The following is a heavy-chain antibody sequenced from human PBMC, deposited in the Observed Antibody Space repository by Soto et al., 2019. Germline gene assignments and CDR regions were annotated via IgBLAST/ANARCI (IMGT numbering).Heavy chain of an antibody. CDR1: GYTFTTYR. V-gene: IGHV1-18*01. D-gene: IGHD6-13*01. CDR3: ARVMTGEQQFPYGMDV. CDR2: ISAYNFNT. J-gene: IGHJ6*02. Sequence: ASVKVSCTASGYTFTTYRITWVRQAPGQGLEWMGWISAYNFNTNYAQKFQGRVIMTTDTSTSTAYMELRSLRSDDTAVYYCARVMTGEQQFPYGMDVWGQGTTVTVSS.